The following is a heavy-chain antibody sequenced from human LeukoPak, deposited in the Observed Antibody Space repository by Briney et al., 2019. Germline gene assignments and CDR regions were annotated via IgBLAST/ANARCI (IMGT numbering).Heavy chain of an antibody. Sequence: SETLSLTCAVYGGSLSGYYWSWIRQPPGKGLEWIGEINHSGSTNYNPSLKSRVTISVDTSKNQFSLKLSSVTAADTAVYYCARQNGGSWNYYYYMDVWGKGTTVTVSS. CDR1: GGSLSGYY. V-gene: IGHV4-34*01. J-gene: IGHJ6*03. CDR3: ARQNGGSWNYYYYMDV. CDR2: INHSGST. D-gene: IGHD1-26*01.